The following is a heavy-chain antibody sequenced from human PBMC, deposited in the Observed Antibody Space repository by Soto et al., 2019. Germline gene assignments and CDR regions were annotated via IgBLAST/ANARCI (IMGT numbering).Heavy chain of an antibody. CDR3: ARITGYSSSWYGYETPKVFDY. CDR1: GFTFSSYW. Sequence: PGGSLRLSCAASGFTFSSYWMSWVRQAPGKGLEWVANIKQDGSEKYYVDSVKGRFTISRDNAKNSLYLQMNSLRAEDTAVYYCARITGYSSSWYGYETPKVFDYWGQGTLVTVSS. CDR2: IKQDGSEK. V-gene: IGHV3-7*01. D-gene: IGHD6-13*01. J-gene: IGHJ4*02.